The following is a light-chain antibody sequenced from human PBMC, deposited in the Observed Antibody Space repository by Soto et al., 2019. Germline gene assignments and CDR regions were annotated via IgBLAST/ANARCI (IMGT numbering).Light chain of an antibody. J-gene: IGLJ1*01. CDR3: SSYTSSSTLV. CDR2: EVS. CDR1: GSDVGGYNF. V-gene: IGLV2-14*01. Sequence: QSALTQPASVSGSPGQSITISCTGTGSDVGGYNFVSWYQQHPGKAPKLMIYEVSNRPSGVSDRFSGSKSGNTASLTIFGLQAEDEADYYCSSYTSSSTLVFGTGTKLTVL.